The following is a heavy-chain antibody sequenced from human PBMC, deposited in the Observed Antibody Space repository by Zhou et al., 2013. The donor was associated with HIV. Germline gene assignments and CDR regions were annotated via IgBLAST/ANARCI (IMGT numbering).Heavy chain of an antibody. CDR1: GYTFTSYG. Sequence: QVQLVQSGAEVRTPGASLKVSCKTSGYTFTSYGISWLRQAPGHGLEWLGWISGYNGHTNYAQKLHVRVSLTTDASTSTAYMELRSLTSDDTAVYYCARVPKTEYYYDTRGYYFDYWGQGTLVTVSS. V-gene: IGHV1-18*01. CDR3: ARVPKTEYYYDTRGYYFDY. D-gene: IGHD3-22*01. J-gene: IGHJ4*02. CDR2: ISGYNGHT.